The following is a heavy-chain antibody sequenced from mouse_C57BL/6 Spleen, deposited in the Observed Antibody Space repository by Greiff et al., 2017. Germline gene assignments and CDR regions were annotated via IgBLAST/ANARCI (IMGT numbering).Heavy chain of an antibody. CDR1: GYTFTSYW. CDR3: ARSKTAQATGDY. V-gene: IGHV1-7*01. J-gene: IGHJ2*01. CDR2: INPSSGYT. D-gene: IGHD3-2*02. Sequence: QVQLKESGAELAKPGASVKLSCKASGYTFTSYWMHWVKQRPGQGLEWIGYINPSSGYTKYNQKFKDKATLTADKSSSTAYMQLSSLTYEDSAVXDCARSKTAQATGDYWGQGTTLTVSS.